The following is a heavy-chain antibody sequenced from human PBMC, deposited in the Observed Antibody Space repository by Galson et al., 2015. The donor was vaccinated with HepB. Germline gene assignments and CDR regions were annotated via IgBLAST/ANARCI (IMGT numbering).Heavy chain of an antibody. CDR2: ISGNGNSI. V-gene: IGHV3-23*01. CDR3: VDSYGRGY. D-gene: IGHD5-18*01. Sequence: SLRLSCAASGFAFSSHAMSWVRQASGKGLEWVSSISGNGNSIYYADSVKGRVTISRDNSKNTLYLQMNSLRAEDTAVYYCVDSYGRGYWGQGTLVTVSS. CDR1: GFAFSSHA. J-gene: IGHJ4*02.